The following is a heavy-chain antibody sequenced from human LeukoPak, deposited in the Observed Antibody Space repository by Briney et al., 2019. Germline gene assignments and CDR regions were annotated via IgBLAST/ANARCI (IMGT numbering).Heavy chain of an antibody. CDR2: IYYSGST. V-gene: IGHV4-59*01. CDR1: GGSISSYY. CDR3: ARVGAPTYYYGSGSQPIDY. D-gene: IGHD3-10*01. Sequence: SETLSLTCTVSGGSISSYYWSWIRQPPGKGLEWIGYIYYSGSTNYNPSLKSRVTISVDTSKNQFSLKLSSVTAADTAVYYCARVGAPTYYYGSGSQPIDYWGQGTLVTVSS. J-gene: IGHJ4*02.